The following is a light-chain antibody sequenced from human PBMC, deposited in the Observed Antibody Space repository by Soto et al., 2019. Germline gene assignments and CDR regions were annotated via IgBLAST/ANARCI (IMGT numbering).Light chain of an antibody. J-gene: IGLJ2*01. CDR2: RDN. CDR3: CSYAGSYFVV. V-gene: IGLV3-9*01. Sequence: SYELTQPLSVSVALGQTARITCGGNNIESKSVHWYQQKPGQAPVLVIYRDNNRPSGIPDRFSASNSGNTATLTISRAQAGDEADYYCCSYAGSYFVVFGGGTKVTVL. CDR1: NIESKS.